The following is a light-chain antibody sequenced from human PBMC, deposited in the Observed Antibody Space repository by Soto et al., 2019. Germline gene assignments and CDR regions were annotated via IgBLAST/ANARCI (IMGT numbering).Light chain of an antibody. CDR1: QSVSSSY. V-gene: IGKV3-20*01. Sequence: EIVLTQSPGTLSLSPGERATLSCRARQSVSSSYLVWYQQKPGQAPRLLMYGASSRATGIPDRFSGSGSGTDFTLTISRLEPEDFAVYYCQQYGSSPRITFGGGTKVEIK. CDR2: GAS. J-gene: IGKJ4*01. CDR3: QQYGSSPRIT.